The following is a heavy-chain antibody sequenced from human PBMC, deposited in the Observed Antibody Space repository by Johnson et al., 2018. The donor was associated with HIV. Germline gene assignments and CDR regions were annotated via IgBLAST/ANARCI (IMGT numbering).Heavy chain of an antibody. J-gene: IGHJ3*02. Sequence: QVQLVESGGGGVQPGRSLRLACAVSGFSFSDYGMQWVRQAPGKGLECVADIKCDGSAKYYVDSVKGRLTISRDNAKNSLYLHVNSLRAEDTAVDYCAREIAVAEAATLTSGILDIWGQGTMVTVSS. D-gene: IGHD2-15*01. V-gene: IGHV3-30*03. CDR1: GFSFSDYG. CDR3: AREIAVAEAATLTSGILDI. CDR2: IKCDGSAK.